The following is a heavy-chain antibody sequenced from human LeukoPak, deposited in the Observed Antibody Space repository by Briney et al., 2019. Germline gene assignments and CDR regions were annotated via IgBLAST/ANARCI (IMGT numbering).Heavy chain of an antibody. CDR2: IYYSGST. CDR3: ASTVDTAMVNPYCFDY. Sequence: SETLSLTCTVSGGSISSGGYYWSWIRQHPGTXXXXXXXIYYSGSTYYNPSLKSRVTISVDASKNQFSLKLSSVTAADTAVYYCASTVDTAMVNPYCFDYWGQGTLVTVSS. V-gene: IGHV4-31*03. J-gene: IGHJ4*02. D-gene: IGHD5-18*01. CDR1: GGSISSGGYY.